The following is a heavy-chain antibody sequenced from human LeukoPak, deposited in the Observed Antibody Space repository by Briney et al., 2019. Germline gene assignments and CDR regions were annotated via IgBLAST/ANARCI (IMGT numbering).Heavy chain of an antibody. V-gene: IGHV3-53*01. D-gene: IGHD1/OR15-1a*01. CDR1: GFTFSSYA. J-gene: IGHJ4*02. Sequence: GGSLRLSCAASGFTFSSYAMHWVRQAPGKGLEWVSILYSGGATYFADSVRGRFTISRDNSKNTLYLQMNSLRAEDTAVYYCARGLNRYYFDYWGQGTLVTVSS. CDR3: ARGLNRYYFDY. CDR2: LYSGGAT.